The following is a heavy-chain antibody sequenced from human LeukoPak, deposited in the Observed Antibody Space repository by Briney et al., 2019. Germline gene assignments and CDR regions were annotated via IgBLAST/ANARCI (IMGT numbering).Heavy chain of an antibody. J-gene: IGHJ5*02. D-gene: IGHD2-2*01. Sequence: SETLSLTCTVSGGSINGYYWSSIRQPAGKGLEWIGHVYNSESINYNPSLKSRVTMSIDTSKNQFYLKLNSVTAADTAVYYCARDRSSSYTRDWFDPWGQGALVTVSS. CDR1: GGSINGYY. CDR3: ARDRSSSYTRDWFDP. V-gene: IGHV4-4*07. CDR2: VYNSESI.